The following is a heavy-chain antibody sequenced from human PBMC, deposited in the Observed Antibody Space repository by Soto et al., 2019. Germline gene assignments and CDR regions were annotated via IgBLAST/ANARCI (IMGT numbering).Heavy chain of an antibody. CDR2: IYYSGST. D-gene: IGHD5-12*01. V-gene: IGHV4-30-4*01. Sequence: SETLSLTCTVSGGSISSGDYYWSWIRQPPGKGLEWIGYIYYSGSTYYNPSLKSRVTISVDTSKNQFSLKLSSVTAADTAVYYCARDTQGNPTTFDYWGQGTLVTVSS. J-gene: IGHJ4*02. CDR1: GGSISSGDYY. CDR3: ARDTQGNPTTFDY.